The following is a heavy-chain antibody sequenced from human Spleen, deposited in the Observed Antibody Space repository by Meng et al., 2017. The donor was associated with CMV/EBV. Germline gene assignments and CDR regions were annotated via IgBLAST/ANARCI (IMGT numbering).Heavy chain of an antibody. V-gene: IGHV4-38-2*02. J-gene: IGHJ4*02. CDR2: IYHSGST. D-gene: IGHD5-12*01. CDR3: ARDYSGYFLYYFDY. Sequence: SETLSLTCTVSGYSISSGYYWGWIRQPPGKGLEWIGGIYHSGSTYYNPSLKSRVTISVDTSKNQFSLKLSSVTAADTAVYYCARDYSGYFLYYFDYWGQGTLVTVSS. CDR1: GYSISSGYY.